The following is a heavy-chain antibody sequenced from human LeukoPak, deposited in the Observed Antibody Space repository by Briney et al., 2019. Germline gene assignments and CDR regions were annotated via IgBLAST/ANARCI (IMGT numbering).Heavy chain of an antibody. CDR1: GFTFSSYG. J-gene: IGHJ6*02. CDR2: ISYDGSNK. D-gene: IGHD4-11*01. CDR3: AKDFPIYSNGHYYGMDV. V-gene: IGHV3-30*18. Sequence: GGSLRLSCAASGFTFSSYGMHWVRQAPGKGLEWVAVISYDGSNKYYADSVKGRFTISRDNSKNTLYLQMNSLRAEDTAVYYCAKDFPIYSNGHYYGMDVWGQGTTVTVSS.